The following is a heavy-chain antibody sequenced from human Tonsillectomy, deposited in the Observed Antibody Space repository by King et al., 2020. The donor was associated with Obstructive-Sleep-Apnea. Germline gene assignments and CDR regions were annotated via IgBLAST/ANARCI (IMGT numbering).Heavy chain of an antibody. Sequence: VQLVESGAEVKKPGASVKVSCKASGYTFTGYYMHWVRQAPGQGLEWMGWINPNSGGTNYAQNFQGRVTMTRDTSITTAYMELSRLRSDDTAVYYCARADMVRGLMYNWFDPWGQGTLVTVSS. V-gene: IGHV1-2*02. J-gene: IGHJ5*02. CDR3: ARADMVRGLMYNWFDP. CDR2: INPNSGGT. D-gene: IGHD3-10*01. CDR1: GYTFTGYY.